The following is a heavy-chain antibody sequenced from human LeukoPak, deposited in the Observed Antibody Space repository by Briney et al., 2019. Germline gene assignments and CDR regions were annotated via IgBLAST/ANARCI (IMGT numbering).Heavy chain of an antibody. CDR1: GYTFTSYD. Sequence: ASVKVSCKASGYTFTSYDVNWVRQATGQGLEWMAYMNANSGNTVYAQNFQGRVTITWDTSTSTAYMDLSSLRSEDTAVYYCAREGFDFWGQGTLVTVSS. CDR3: AREGFDF. V-gene: IGHV1-8*02. J-gene: IGHJ5*01. CDR2: MNANSGNT.